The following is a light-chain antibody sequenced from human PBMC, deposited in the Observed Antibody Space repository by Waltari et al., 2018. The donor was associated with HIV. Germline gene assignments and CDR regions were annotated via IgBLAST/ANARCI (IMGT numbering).Light chain of an antibody. V-gene: IGLV2-14*01. Sequence: QSALTQPASVSGSPGQSITISCTGSSSDVGAYNFVSWYQQPPGKAPKVLIHEVSNRPAWVSNRFSASKAGNTASLTISGLQAEDEADYDCSSYTGDNSVLFGGGTKLSVV. CDR1: SSDVGAYNF. J-gene: IGLJ3*02. CDR2: EVS. CDR3: SSYTGDNSVL.